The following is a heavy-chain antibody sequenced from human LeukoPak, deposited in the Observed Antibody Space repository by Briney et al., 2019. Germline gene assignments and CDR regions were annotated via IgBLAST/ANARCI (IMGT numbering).Heavy chain of an antibody. D-gene: IGHD4-11*01. CDR1: GFTFSSYW. V-gene: IGHV3-48*01. Sequence: GGSLRLSCAASGFTFSSYWMSWVRQAPGKGLQWVSFISSSRNTIYYADSVKGRFTISRDNAENSLYLQMNSLRAEDTAVYYCARAYSTYHMDVWGKGTTVTVSS. CDR3: ARAYSTYHMDV. CDR2: ISSSRNTI. J-gene: IGHJ6*03.